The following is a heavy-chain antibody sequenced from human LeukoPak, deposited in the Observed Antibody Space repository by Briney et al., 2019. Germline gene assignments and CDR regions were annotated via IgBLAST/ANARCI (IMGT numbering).Heavy chain of an antibody. Sequence: GRSLRLSCAASGFMFSTFGMHWVRQAPGKGLEWVAVIWSDGINRFYADSVKGRFTFSRDNSKDTLSLEMNSLRAEDTAVYYCVKERGPFDAFDIWGQGTMVTVSS. J-gene: IGHJ3*02. CDR3: VKERGPFDAFDI. CDR2: IWSDGINR. CDR1: GFMFSTFG. V-gene: IGHV3-33*06.